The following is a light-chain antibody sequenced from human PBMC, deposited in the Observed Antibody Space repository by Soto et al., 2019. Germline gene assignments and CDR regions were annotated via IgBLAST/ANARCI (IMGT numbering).Light chain of an antibody. J-gene: IGLJ1*01. CDR3: AAWDDSLNGYV. CDR2: SNN. Sequence: QSVLTQPPSASGTPGQRVTISCSGSSSNIGSNSVNWYQQLPGTAPKLLIYSNNQRPSGVPVRFSGSKSGTSASLAISGLTSEDEADYYCAAWDDSLNGYVFGTGTKLTVL. V-gene: IGLV1-44*01. CDR1: SSNIGSNS.